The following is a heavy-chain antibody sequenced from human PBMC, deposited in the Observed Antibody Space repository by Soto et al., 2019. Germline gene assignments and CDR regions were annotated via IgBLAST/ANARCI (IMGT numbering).Heavy chain of an antibody. CDR2: IIPIFGTA. CDR3: ATTLTSQRAYSSSYLVMGPPYNWFDP. J-gene: IGHJ5*02. Sequence: AASVKVSCKASGGTFSSYAISWVRQAPGQGLEWMGGIIPIFGTANYAQKFQGRVTITADESTSTAYMELSSLRSEDTAVYYCATTLTSQRAYSSSYLVMGPPYNWFDPWGQGTLVTVSS. D-gene: IGHD6-6*01. CDR1: GGTFSSYA. V-gene: IGHV1-69*13.